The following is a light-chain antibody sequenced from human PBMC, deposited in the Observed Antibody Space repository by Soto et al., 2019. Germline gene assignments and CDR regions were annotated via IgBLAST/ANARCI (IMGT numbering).Light chain of an antibody. CDR3: QQYNSYSPWM. Sequence: DIQMTQSPSTLSASVGDRVTITCRASQSISSWLAWYQQKPGQPPKLLIYDASSLASGVPSRFSGRGSGTEFTLTISSLQPNDFATYYCQQYNSYSPWMFGQGTKVDI. CDR1: QSISSW. J-gene: IGKJ1*01. V-gene: IGKV1-5*01. CDR2: DAS.